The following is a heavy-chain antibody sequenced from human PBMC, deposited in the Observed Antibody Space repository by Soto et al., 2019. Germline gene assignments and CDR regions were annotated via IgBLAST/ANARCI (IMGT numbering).Heavy chain of an antibody. CDR3: ARDVSSEYASILDV. D-gene: IGHD3-3*01. Sequence: PGGSLRLSCEGFGLTFSPYLMTWVRQSPGKGLEWVASIKEDGSVKNYADSVKGRFTVSRDNVKRAMFLQMTSVRADDTAVYFCARDVSSEYASILDVWGRGARVTVSS. CDR2: IKEDGSVK. J-gene: IGHJ4*02. V-gene: IGHV3-7*03. CDR1: GLTFSPYL.